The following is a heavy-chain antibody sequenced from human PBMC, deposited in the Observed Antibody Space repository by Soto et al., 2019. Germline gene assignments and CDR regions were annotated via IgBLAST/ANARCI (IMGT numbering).Heavy chain of an antibody. CDR1: GGSISSYY. V-gene: IGHV4-59*01. D-gene: IGHD7-27*01. CDR3: ARTKWGFDY. CDR2: IYYSGST. Sequence: ASETLSLTCTVSGGSISSYYWSWIRQPPGKGLEWIGYIYYSGSTNYNPSLKSRVTISVDTSKNQFSLKLSSVTAADTAVYYRARTKWGFDYWGQGTLVTVSS. J-gene: IGHJ4*02.